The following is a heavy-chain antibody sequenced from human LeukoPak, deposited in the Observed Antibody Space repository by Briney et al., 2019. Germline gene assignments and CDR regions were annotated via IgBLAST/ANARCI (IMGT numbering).Heavy chain of an antibody. D-gene: IGHD6-19*01. J-gene: IGHJ4*02. CDR2: ISSSSNTI. CDR3: ARGLVRTSSGWYFDY. V-gene: IGHV3-48*01. Sequence: GGSLRLSCAASGFTFSIYNMNWVRQAPGKGLEWVSYISSSSNTICYADSVKGRFTISRDNAKNSLYLQMNSLRAEDTAVYYCARGLVRTSSGWYFDYWGQGTLVTVSS. CDR1: GFTFSIYN.